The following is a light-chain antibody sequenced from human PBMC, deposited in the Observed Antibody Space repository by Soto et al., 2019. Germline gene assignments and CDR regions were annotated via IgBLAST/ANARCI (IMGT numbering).Light chain of an antibody. CDR3: QQYNSYS. J-gene: IGKJ3*01. Sequence: DIPMTQSPSTLSASVGDRVTITCRASQSISSWLAWYQQKPGKAPKLLIYDASSLESGVPSRFSGSGSGTEFTLTISSLQPDDFATYYCQQYNSYSFGPGIKVDIK. CDR2: DAS. CDR1: QSISSW. V-gene: IGKV1-5*01.